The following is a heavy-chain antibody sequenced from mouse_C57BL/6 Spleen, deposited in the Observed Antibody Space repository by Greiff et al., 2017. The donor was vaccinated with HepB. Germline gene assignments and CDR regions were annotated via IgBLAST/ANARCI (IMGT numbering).Heavy chain of an antibody. J-gene: IGHJ4*01. CDR2: IWRGGST. Sequence: VQRVESGPGLVQPSQSLSITCTVSGFSLTSYGVHWVRQSPGKGLEWLGVIWRGGSTDYNAAFMSRLSITKDNSKSQVFFKMNSLQADDTAIYYCAKIHQRGYAMDYWGQGTSVTVSS. CDR1: GFSLTSYG. CDR3: AKIHQRGYAMDY. V-gene: IGHV2-5*01.